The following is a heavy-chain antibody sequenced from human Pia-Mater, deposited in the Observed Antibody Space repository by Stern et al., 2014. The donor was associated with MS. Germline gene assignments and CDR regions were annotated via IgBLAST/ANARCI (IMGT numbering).Heavy chain of an antibody. CDR1: GGSISSGGYS. J-gene: IGHJ3*02. D-gene: IGHD4-17*01. CDR3: ARSSTVTPNAFDI. CDR2: LYHSGST. V-gene: IGHV4-30-2*01. Sequence: QLQLQESGSGLVKPSQTLSLTCAVSGGSISSGGYSWSWIRQPPGKGLEWIGYLYHSGSTYYNPSLKSRVTISVDRSKNRFPLKLSSVTAADTAVYYCARSSTVTPNAFDIWGQGTMVTVSS.